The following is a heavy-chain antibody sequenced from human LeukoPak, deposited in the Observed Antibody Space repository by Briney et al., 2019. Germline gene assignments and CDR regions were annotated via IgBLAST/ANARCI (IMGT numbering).Heavy chain of an antibody. J-gene: IGHJ3*02. CDR1: GGSICSYY. V-gene: IGHV4-59*08. Sequence: SETLSLTCTVSGGSICSYYWSWIREPPGKAVGWIGYIYSSGSTNYNPSLKSRVTTSVDASKKQFSLKLSSVTAADTAVYYCARQGRWSDAFDIWGQGTMVTVSS. CDR2: IYSSGST. D-gene: IGHD4-23*01. CDR3: ARQGRWSDAFDI.